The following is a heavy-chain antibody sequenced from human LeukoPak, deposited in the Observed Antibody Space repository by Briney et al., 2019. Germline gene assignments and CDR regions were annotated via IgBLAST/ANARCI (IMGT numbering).Heavy chain of an antibody. CDR3: ARVISAATLNWFDP. Sequence: GGSLRLSCTASGFTFSSYSMNWVRQAPGKGLEWVSYISSSSSNIFYADSFKGRFTISRDNAQNSLYLQMNSLRVEDTAVYYYARVISAATLNWFDPWGQGTLVTVSS. V-gene: IGHV3-21*01. CDR2: ISSSSSNI. D-gene: IGHD2-15*01. CDR1: GFTFSSYS. J-gene: IGHJ5*02.